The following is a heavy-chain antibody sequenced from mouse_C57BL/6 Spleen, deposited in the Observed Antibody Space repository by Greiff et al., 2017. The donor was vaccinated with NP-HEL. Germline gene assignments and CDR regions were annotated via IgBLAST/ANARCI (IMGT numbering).Heavy chain of an antibody. CDR2: ISSGGDYI. Sequence: EVQVVESGEGLVKPGGSLKLSCAASGFTFSSYAMSWVRQTPEKRLEWVAYISSGGDYIYYADTVKGRFTISRDNARNTLYLQMSSLKSEDTAMYYCTRDSIYYYGSSYAMDYWGQGTSVTVSS. CDR1: GFTFSSYA. V-gene: IGHV5-9-1*02. D-gene: IGHD1-1*01. CDR3: TRDSIYYYGSSYAMDY. J-gene: IGHJ4*01.